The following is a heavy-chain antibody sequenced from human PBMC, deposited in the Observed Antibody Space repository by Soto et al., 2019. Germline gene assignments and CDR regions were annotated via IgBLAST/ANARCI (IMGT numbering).Heavy chain of an antibody. CDR2: INAGNGNT. V-gene: IGHV1-3*01. CDR1: GYTFTSYA. CDR3: ARLGPHRASHYTVATWRYFDF. J-gene: IGHJ4*03. D-gene: IGHD3-3*01. Sequence: ASVKVSCKASGYTFTSYAMHWVRQAPGQRLEWMGWINAGNGNTKYSQKFQGRVTITRDTSASTAYMELSSLRSEDTAVYYCARLGPHRASHYTVATWRYFDFWGQRTLFTVSS.